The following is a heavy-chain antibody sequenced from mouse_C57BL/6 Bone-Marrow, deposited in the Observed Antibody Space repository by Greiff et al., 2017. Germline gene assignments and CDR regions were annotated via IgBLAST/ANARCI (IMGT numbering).Heavy chain of an antibody. Sequence: VQLKQSGAELMKPGASVKLSCKATGYTFTGYWIEWVKQRPGPGLEWIGEILPGSGGTNYNEKFKGKATFTADTSSTTAYMQLSSLTTEDSAIYYCARRRYGDYVCYWGQGTTLTVSS. CDR3: ARRRYGDYVCY. D-gene: IGHD2-13*01. J-gene: IGHJ2*01. CDR2: ILPGSGGT. CDR1: GYTFTGYW. V-gene: IGHV1-9*01.